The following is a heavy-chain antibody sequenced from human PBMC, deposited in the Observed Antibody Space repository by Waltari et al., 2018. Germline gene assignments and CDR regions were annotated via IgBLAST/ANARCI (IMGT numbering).Heavy chain of an antibody. CDR1: GGTFSSYA. CDR3: ARDGPPGQDYYYGMDV. V-gene: IGHV1-69*01. CDR2: IIPIFATT. Sequence: QVQLVQSGAEVKKPGSSVKVSCKASGGTFSSYAISWVRQAPGQGLEWMGGIIPIFATTNFAQRFQGRVTITADESTSTAYMELSSLRSEDTAVYYCARDGPPGQDYYYGMDVWGQGTTVTVSS. J-gene: IGHJ6*02.